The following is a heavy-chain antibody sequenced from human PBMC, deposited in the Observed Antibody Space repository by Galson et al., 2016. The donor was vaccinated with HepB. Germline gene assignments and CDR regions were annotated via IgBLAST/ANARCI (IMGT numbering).Heavy chain of an antibody. CDR1: GYTFSSYA. D-gene: IGHD1-1*01. V-gene: IGHV3-23*01. CDR2: IGGSGGSA. CDR3: ARGDYRVTTSGTYFDH. Sequence: SLRLSCAASGYTFSSYAMSWVRQAPGKGLEWVSGIGGSGGSAYYADSVKGRFTISRDNSKNTLYLQMNSLRAEDTAVYYCARGDYRVTTSGTYFDHWGQGTPVTVSS. J-gene: IGHJ4*02.